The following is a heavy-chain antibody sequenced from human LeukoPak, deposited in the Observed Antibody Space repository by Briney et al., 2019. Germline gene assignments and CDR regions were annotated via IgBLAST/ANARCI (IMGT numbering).Heavy chain of an antibody. Sequence: SETLSLTCAVYGGSFSGYYWSWIRQPPGKGLEWIGEINHSGSTYYNPSLKSRVTISVDRSKNQFSLKLSSVTAADTAVYYCARNPSYCSSTSCSTTHFDYWGQGTLVTVSS. V-gene: IGHV4-34*01. CDR2: INHSGST. CDR3: ARNPSYCSSTSCSTTHFDY. D-gene: IGHD2-2*01. CDR1: GGSFSGYY. J-gene: IGHJ4*02.